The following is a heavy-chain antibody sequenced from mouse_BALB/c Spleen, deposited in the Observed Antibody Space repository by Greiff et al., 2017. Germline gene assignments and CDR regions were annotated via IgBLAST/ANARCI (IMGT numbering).Heavy chain of an antibody. J-gene: IGHJ4*01. CDR2: ISDGGSYT. CDR1: GFTFSDYY. Sequence: EVKLVESGGGLVKPGGSLKLSCAASGFTFSDYYMYWVRQTPEKRLEWVATISDGGSYTYYPDSVKGRFTISRDNAKNNLYLQMSSLKSEDTAMYYCALGGYDVRAHYAMDYGGQGTSVTVSS. D-gene: IGHD2-2*01. V-gene: IGHV5-4*02. CDR3: ALGGYDVRAHYAMDY.